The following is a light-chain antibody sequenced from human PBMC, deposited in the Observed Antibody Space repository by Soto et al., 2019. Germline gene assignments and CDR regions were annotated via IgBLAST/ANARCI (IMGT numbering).Light chain of an antibody. CDR2: GAS. Sequence: EIVMTQSPATLSVSPGERATLSCRASQSVSSNLAWYQQKPGQAPRLLIYGASTRATGIPARFSGSGSGTEFTLTISSLQSEDFAVYYCQQSNPTWTFGQGTKVEIK. CDR1: QSVSSN. V-gene: IGKV3-15*01. J-gene: IGKJ1*01. CDR3: QQSNPTWT.